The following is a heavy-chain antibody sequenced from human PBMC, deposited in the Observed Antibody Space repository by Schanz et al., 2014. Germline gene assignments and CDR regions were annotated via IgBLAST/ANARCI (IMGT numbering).Heavy chain of an antibody. CDR1: GFTFSSYW. D-gene: IGHD3-10*01. Sequence: EVQLVESGGGLVQPGGSLRLSCAASGFTFSSYWMHWVRQVPGKGLVWVSRIKSDGSSTSYADSVKGRFIISRDNAKNTLYLQMNSLRAEDTAGYYCARPALWFGDNCFDPWGQGTLVTVSS. V-gene: IGHV3-74*02. CDR2: IKSDGSST. J-gene: IGHJ5*02. CDR3: ARPALWFGDNCFDP.